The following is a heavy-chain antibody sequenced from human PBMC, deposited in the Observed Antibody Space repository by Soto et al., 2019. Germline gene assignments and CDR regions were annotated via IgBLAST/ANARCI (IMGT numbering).Heavy chain of an antibody. CDR3: ARVYLFVGLAFYFDY. Sequence: SETLSLTCAVSGASMTTSHSLRWVRHPPGKGLEWIGEVYDGGNTNYNPSLMSRVTISLDKSKHEFSLKLVSVTAADTAVYYCARVYLFVGLAFYFDYWSQGSLVTVSS. CDR1: GASMTTSHS. CDR2: VYDGGNT. J-gene: IGHJ4*02. V-gene: IGHV4-4*02. D-gene: IGHD3-10*02.